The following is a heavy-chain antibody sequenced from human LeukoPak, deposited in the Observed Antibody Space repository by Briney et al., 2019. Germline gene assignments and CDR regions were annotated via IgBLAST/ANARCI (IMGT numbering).Heavy chain of an antibody. Sequence: ASVKVSCKASGYTFTSYGISWVRQAPGQGLEWMGWISAYNGNTNYAQKLQGRVTMTTDTSTSTAYMELRSLRSDDTAVYYCARVGNDYGDYCWFDPWGQGTLVTVSS. CDR3: ARVGNDYGDYCWFDP. CDR2: ISAYNGNT. V-gene: IGHV1-18*01. CDR1: GYTFTSYG. D-gene: IGHD4-17*01. J-gene: IGHJ5*02.